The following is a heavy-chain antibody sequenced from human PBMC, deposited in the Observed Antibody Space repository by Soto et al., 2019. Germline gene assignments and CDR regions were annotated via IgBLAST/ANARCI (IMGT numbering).Heavy chain of an antibody. CDR3: ARDFAYFDS. Sequence: QVQLQESGPGLVKPSETLSLTCTVSGGSFKSGSYSWSWIRQPPGKGLEWIGYVYHTGRTSYNPSLKRRVSISMDTSKNQFSLNLYSVTAADTAVYFCARDFAYFDSWGQGTLVTVSS. V-gene: IGHV4-61*01. J-gene: IGHJ4*02. D-gene: IGHD3-3*01. CDR2: VYHTGRT. CDR1: GGSFKSGSYS.